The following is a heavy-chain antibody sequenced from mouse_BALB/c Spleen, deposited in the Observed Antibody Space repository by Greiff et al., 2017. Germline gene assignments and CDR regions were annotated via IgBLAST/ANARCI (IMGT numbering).Heavy chain of an antibody. CDR1: GFTFSDYY. Sequence: EVKLEESGGGLVKPGGSLKLSCAASGFTFSDYYMYWVRQTPEKRLEWVATISDGGSYTYYPDSVKGRFTISRDNAKNNLYLQMSSLKSEDTAMYYCARDRYYGSSYGAMDYWGQGTSVTVSS. CDR3: ARDRYYGSSYGAMDY. D-gene: IGHD1-1*01. J-gene: IGHJ4*01. CDR2: ISDGGSYT. V-gene: IGHV5-4*02.